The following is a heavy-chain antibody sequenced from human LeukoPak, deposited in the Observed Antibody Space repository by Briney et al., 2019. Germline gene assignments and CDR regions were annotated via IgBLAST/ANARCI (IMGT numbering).Heavy chain of an antibody. CDR2: INPNSGGT. CDR3: ARDPAMGRGYFHHLYRMDV. CDR1: GYTFTGYY. Sequence: ASVKVSCKTSGYTFTGYYMHWVRQAPGQGLEWMGWINPNSGGTNYAQKFQGRVTMTRDTSISTAYMELSRLRSDDTAVYYCARDPAMGRGYFHHLYRMDVWGQGAKV. J-gene: IGHJ6*02. D-gene: IGHD3-10*01. V-gene: IGHV1-2*02.